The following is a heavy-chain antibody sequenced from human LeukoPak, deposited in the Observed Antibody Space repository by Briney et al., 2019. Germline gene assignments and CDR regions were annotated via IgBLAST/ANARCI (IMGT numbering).Heavy chain of an antibody. CDR2: TYYRSKWYN. V-gene: IGHV6-1*01. CDR3: ARGYHYDSSGSSEYFQH. J-gene: IGHJ1*01. CDR1: GDSVSSNSAA. Sequence: SQTLSLTCAISGDSVSSNSAAWNWIRQSPSRGLEWLGRTYYRSKWYNDYAVSVKSRITINPDTSKNQFSLQLNSVTPEDTAVYYCARGYHYDSSGSSEYFQHWGQGTLVTVSS. D-gene: IGHD3-22*01.